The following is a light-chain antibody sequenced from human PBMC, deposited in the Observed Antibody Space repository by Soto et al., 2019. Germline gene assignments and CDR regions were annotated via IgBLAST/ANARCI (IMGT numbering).Light chain of an antibody. CDR3: QQLMSYPIT. V-gene: IGKV1-17*01. Sequence: IPITHSPSSLSASVLYRVIITCRASQDIGSDLAWYQQKLGKAPERLIYDASILQSGVPSRFSGSGSGTEFTLTISSLQPEDFATYYCQQLMSYPITFGQGTRLEI. CDR2: DAS. CDR1: QDIGSD. J-gene: IGKJ5*01.